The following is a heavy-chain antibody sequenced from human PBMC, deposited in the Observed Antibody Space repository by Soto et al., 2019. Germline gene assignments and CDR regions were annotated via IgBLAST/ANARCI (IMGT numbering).Heavy chain of an antibody. CDR3: AREGGYSSSWYGGGYYYYYYMDV. V-gene: IGHV3-21*01. CDR2: ISSSSSYI. J-gene: IGHJ6*03. CDR1: GFTFSSYS. Sequence: EVQLVESGGGLVKPGGSLRLSCAASGFTFSSYSMNWVRQAPGKGLEWVSSISSSSSYIYYADSVKGRFTISRDNAKNSLYLEMNSLRAEDGGVYYCAREGGYSSSWYGGGYYYYYYMDVWGKGTTVTVSS. D-gene: IGHD6-13*01.